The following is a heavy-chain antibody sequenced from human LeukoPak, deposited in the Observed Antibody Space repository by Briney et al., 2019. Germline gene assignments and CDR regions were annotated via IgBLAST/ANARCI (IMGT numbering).Heavy chain of an antibody. CDR2: IYYSGST. D-gene: IGHD2-15*01. V-gene: IGHV4-39*07. J-gene: IGHJ4*02. CDR3: ARVAAKTVDY. CDR1: GGSIGRGSYY. Sequence: SETLSLTCSVSGGSIGRGSYYWGWIRQSSGKGLEWIGSIYYSGSTNYNPSLKSRVTISVDTSKNQFSLKLSSVTAADTAVYYSARVAAKTVDYWGQGTLVTVSS.